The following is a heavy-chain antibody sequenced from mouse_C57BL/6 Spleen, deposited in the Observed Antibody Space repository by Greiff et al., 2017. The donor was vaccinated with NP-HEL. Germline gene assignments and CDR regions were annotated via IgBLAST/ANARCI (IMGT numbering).Heavy chain of an antibody. CDR3: ARGGSNSPFDY. J-gene: IGHJ2*01. V-gene: IGHV1-85*01. Sequence: QVQLQQSGPELVKPGASVKLSCKASGYTFTSYDINWVKQRTGQGLEWIGWIYPRDGSTKYNEKFKGKATLTVDTSSSTSYMELHSLTSEDSAVYFCARGGSNSPFDYWGQGTTLTVSS. CDR1: GYTFTSYD. D-gene: IGHD2-5*01. CDR2: IYPRDGST.